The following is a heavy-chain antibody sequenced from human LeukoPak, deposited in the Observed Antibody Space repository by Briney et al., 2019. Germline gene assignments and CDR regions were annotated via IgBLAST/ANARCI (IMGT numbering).Heavy chain of an antibody. V-gene: IGHV3-74*01. CDR3: ARDQCSGANCHVALDY. CDR1: GFTFSSYW. Sequence: PGGSLRLSCAASGFTFSSYWMHWVRQAPGKGLVWVSRINSEGSRTFYADSVKGRFTISRDNAKNTLYLQMNSLRAEDTAVYYCARDQCSGANCHVALDYWGQGTLVTVSS. J-gene: IGHJ4*02. CDR2: INSEGSRT. D-gene: IGHD2-15*01.